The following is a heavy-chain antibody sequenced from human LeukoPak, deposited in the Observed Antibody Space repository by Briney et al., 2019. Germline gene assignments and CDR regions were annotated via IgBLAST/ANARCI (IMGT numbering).Heavy chain of an antibody. J-gene: IGHJ6*02. CDR3: ARVGKGYYYGMDV. CDR1: GGTFSSYA. Sequence: SVKVSCKASGGTFSSYAISWVRQAPGQGLEWMGGIIPIFGTANYAQKFQGRVTITTDESTSTAYMEVRSLRSDDTAVYYCARVGKGYYYGMDVWGQGTTVTVSS. V-gene: IGHV1-69*05. CDR2: IIPIFGTA.